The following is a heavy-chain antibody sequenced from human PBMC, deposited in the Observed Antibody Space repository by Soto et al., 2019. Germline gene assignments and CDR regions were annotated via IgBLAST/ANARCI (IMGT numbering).Heavy chain of an antibody. Sequence: QVQLVQSGAEVKKPGASVKVSCKASGYTFTSYGISWVRQAPGQGLEWMGWISAYNGNTNYAQKLQGRVTMTTDKSTSTAYMELRSLRSDDTAVYYCARDGRDYGDLLDYYYYGMDVWGQGTTVTVSS. J-gene: IGHJ6*02. CDR1: GYTFTSYG. CDR2: ISAYNGNT. D-gene: IGHD4-17*01. V-gene: IGHV1-18*01. CDR3: ARDGRDYGDLLDYYYYGMDV.